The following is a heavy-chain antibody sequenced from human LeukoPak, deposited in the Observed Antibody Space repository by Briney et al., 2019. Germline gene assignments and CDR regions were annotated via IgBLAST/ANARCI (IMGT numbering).Heavy chain of an antibody. J-gene: IGHJ4*02. CDR1: GFTFSNAW. CDR3: TTDPQRGYYFDY. Sequence: GGSLRLSCAASGFTFSNAWMSWVRQAPGKGLEWVGRIKSKTDGGTTDNAAPEKGRFTISRDDSKNTLYLQMNSLKTEDTAVYYCTTDPQRGYYFDYWGQGTLVTVSS. D-gene: IGHD5-24*01. V-gene: IGHV3-15*01. CDR2: IKSKTDGGTT.